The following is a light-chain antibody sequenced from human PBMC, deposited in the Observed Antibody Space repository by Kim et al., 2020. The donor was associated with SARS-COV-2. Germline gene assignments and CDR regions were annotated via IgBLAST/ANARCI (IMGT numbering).Light chain of an antibody. CDR3: QYET. V-gene: IGKV3-15*01. J-gene: IGKJ4*01. Sequence: ATLTLAPGERATRFCRASQSVTSNYLAWYQQKPGQPPRLLIYHASTRATGIPARFSGSGSGTEFTLTISSLQSEDFAVYYCQYETCGGGTKVDIK. CDR2: HAS. CDR1: QSVTSN.